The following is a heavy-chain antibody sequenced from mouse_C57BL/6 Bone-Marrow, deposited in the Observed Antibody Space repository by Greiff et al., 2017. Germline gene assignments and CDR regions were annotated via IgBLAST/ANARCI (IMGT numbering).Heavy chain of an antibody. CDR2: IYPRSGNT. V-gene: IGHV1-81*01. J-gene: IGHJ3*01. CDR3: ARRGAYYSNPWFAY. D-gene: IGHD2-5*01. CDR1: GYTFTSYG. Sequence: QVQLQQSGAELARPGASVKLSCKASGYTFTSYGISWVKQRTGQGLEWIGEIYPRSGNTYYNEKFKGKATLTADKSSSTAYMELRSLTSADSAVYFCARRGAYYSNPWFAYWGQGTLVTVSA.